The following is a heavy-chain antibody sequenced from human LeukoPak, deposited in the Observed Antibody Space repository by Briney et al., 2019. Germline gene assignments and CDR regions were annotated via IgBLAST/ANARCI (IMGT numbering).Heavy chain of an antibody. V-gene: IGHV5-10-1*01. D-gene: IGHD2-8*02. J-gene: IGHJ6*02. CDR3: ARQTGGGNYAYYFFLDV. CDR2: IDPSDSYT. Sequence: GESLRISCKGSGYSFTNYWITWVRQMPGKGLEWMGRIDPSDSYTNYSPSFRGQVTISADKSINTAYLQWSSLKASDTAMYYCARQTGGGNYAYYFFLDVRGQGTTVTVSS. CDR1: GYSFTNYW.